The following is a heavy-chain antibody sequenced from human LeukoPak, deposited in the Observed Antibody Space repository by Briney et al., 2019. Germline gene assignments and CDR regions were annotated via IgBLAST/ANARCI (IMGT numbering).Heavy chain of an antibody. CDR2: INPSVGTT. CDR3: ARSVFPYYSGSGSPYNVDVRQNSYFDF. J-gene: IGHJ4*02. CDR1: GYTFTNYY. D-gene: IGHD3-10*01. V-gene: IGHV1-46*01. Sequence: ASVKVSCKASGYTFTNYYIHWVRQAPGQGLEWMGTINPSVGTTRSAKGRASLTRDTSTSTVCMALSTLRSEDTAVYYCARSVFPYYSGSGSPYNVDVRQNSYFDFWGQGTLVTVSS.